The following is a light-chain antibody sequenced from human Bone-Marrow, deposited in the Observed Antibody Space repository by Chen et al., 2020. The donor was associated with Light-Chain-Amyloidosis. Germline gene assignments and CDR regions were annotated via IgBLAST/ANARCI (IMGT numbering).Light chain of an antibody. Sequence: EIVMTQCPATLSVSPGEGATLSCRASQTVGTNLAWYQQKPGQAPRLLIFDASTRATGVPARFSGSASGTEFTITISNLQSEDIAVYYCHQYNSWPPWTFGQGTKVDIK. V-gene: IGKV3-15*01. J-gene: IGKJ1*01. CDR1: QTVGTN. CDR2: DAS. CDR3: HQYNSWPPWT.